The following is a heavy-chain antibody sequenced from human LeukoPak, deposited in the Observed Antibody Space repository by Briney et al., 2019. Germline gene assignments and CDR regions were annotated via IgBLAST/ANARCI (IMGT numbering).Heavy chain of an antibody. J-gene: IGHJ5*02. V-gene: IGHV1-18*04. D-gene: IGHD3-10*01. CDR2: ISAYNGNT. CDR1: GYTFTSYG. Sequence: SSVKVSCKASGYTFTSYGISWVRPAPGQGLEWMGWISAYNGNTNYAQKLQGRVTMTTDTSTSTAYMELRSLRSDDTAVYYCARAPQLLWFGESNWFDPWGQGTLVTVSS. CDR3: ARAPQLLWFGESNWFDP.